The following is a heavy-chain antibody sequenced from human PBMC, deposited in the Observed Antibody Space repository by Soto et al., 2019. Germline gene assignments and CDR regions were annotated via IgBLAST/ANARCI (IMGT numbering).Heavy chain of an antibody. D-gene: IGHD6-19*01. CDR3: ARLSAAWFDP. CDR1: GGSVSSGSYH. V-gene: IGHV4-61*01. CDR2: IYHSGST. J-gene: IGHJ5*02. Sequence: QVQLQESGPGLVKPSETLSLTCTVSGGSVSSGSYHWGWIGQPPGKGLEWIGYIYHSGSTNYNPSLKSRVTISVDTSKNQFSLSLTSVTAADRGVYYCARLSAAWFDPGGQGTLVTVAS.